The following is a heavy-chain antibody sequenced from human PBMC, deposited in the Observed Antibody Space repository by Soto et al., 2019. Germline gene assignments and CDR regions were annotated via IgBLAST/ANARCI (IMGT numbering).Heavy chain of an antibody. CDR3: AKDSWGGTGSGWSHYS. CDR1: GFSFGNYA. J-gene: IGHJ4*02. D-gene: IGHD6-19*01. CDR2: ISGSGGRT. Sequence: GGSLRLSCAASGFSFGNYAMTWFRQVPGKGLEWVSSISGSGGRTYYADSVKGRFTIARDHSKNTLYLQMNSLRAEDTAVYFCAKDSWGGTGSGWSHYSWGQGTQVTVSS. V-gene: IGHV3-23*01.